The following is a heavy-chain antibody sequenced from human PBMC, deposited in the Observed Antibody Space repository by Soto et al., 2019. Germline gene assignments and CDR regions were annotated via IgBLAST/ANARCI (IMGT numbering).Heavy chain of an antibody. CDR3: ARVAIMGVVNSPLFFFDL. V-gene: IGHV4-38-2*01. CDR2: ISHSGRA. D-gene: IGHD2-15*01. J-gene: IGHJ4*02. CDR1: GFSIQTSYF. Sequence: SETLSLTCGVSGFSIQTSYFWGCIRQPPGKGLEWIGLISHSGRAISHPSFASRATISLDTTNNAFSLTLKSVTAADTAVYYCARVAIMGVVNSPLFFFDLWGQGTLVTVYS.